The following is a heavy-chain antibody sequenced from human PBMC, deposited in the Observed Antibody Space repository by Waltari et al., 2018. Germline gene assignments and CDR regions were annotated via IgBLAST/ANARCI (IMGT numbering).Heavy chain of an antibody. J-gene: IGHJ6*03. Sequence: QVQLVQSGAEVKKPGSSVKVSCKASGGTFSSYAISWVRQAPGQGLEWMGGIIPSFGTANYAQKFQGRVTITTDESTSTAYMELSSLRSEDTAVYYCASPYYYGSGRTYYMDVWGKGTTVTVSS. D-gene: IGHD3-10*01. CDR3: ASPYYYGSGRTYYMDV. V-gene: IGHV1-69*05. CDR1: GGTFSSYA. CDR2: IIPSFGTA.